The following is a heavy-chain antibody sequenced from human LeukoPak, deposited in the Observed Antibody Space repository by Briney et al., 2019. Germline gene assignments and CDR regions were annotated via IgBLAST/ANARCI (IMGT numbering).Heavy chain of an antibody. CDR2: LSSTGNT. Sequence: GGSLRLSCAASGFTVSRNYMNWVRQAPGKGLEWVSLLSSTGNTSYADSVKGRFTISRHNSKNTLYLQVNSLRPEDTAVYYCAKDPPSGYGWVIWGQGTMVTVSS. CDR3: AKDPPSGYGWVI. J-gene: IGHJ3*02. V-gene: IGHV3-53*04. CDR1: GFTVSRNY. D-gene: IGHD5-12*01.